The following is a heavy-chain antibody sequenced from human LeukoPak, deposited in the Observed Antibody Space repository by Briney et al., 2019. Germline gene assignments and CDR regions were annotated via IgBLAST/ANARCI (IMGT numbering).Heavy chain of an antibody. CDR2: IDSGSST. V-gene: IGHV3-66*01. CDR3: ARGLGGDYPADY. J-gene: IGHJ4*02. Sequence: PGGSLRLSCAASGFTVSSTYMSWVRQAPGKGLGWVSVIDSGSSTNYADSVKGRFTISRDSSKNSLYLQMDSLRAEDTAVYYCARGLGGDYPADYWGQGTLVTVSS. CDR1: GFTVSSTY. D-gene: IGHD2-21*02.